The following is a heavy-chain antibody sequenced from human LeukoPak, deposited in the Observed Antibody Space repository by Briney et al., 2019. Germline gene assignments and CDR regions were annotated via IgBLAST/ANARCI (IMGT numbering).Heavy chain of an antibody. CDR1: GGTFSSYA. Sequence: GASVKVSCKASGGTFSSYAISWVRQAPGQGLEWMGRIIPILGIANYAQKFQGRVTITADKSTSTAYMELSSLRSEDTAVYYCAREGVDPGGMDVWGQGTTVTVSS. J-gene: IGHJ6*02. CDR2: IIPILGIA. CDR3: AREGVDPGGMDV. D-gene: IGHD1-14*01. V-gene: IGHV1-69*04.